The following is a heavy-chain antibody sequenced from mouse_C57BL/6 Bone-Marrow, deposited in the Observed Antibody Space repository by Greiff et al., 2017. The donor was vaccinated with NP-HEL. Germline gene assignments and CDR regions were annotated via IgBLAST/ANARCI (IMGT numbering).Heavy chain of an antibody. CDR3: ALDPAWFAY. Sequence: QVRLQQSGAELARPGASVKLSCKASGYTFTSYGISWVKQRTGQGLEWIGEIYPRSGNTYYNEKFKGKATLTADKSSSTAYMELRSLTSEDSAVYFCALDPAWFAYWGQGTLVTVSA. CDR1: GYTFTSYG. V-gene: IGHV1-81*01. CDR2: IYPRSGNT. J-gene: IGHJ3*01.